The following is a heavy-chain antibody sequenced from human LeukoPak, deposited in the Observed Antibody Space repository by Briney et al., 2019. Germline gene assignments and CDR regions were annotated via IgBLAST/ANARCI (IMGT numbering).Heavy chain of an antibody. CDR3: ARGPPPSHLRFLEWLPQPFDY. V-gene: IGHV4-34*01. CDR1: GGSFSGYY. J-gene: IGHJ4*02. D-gene: IGHD3-3*01. Sequence: SETLSLTCAVYGGSFSGYYWSWIRQPPGKGLEWIGEINHSGSTNYNPSLKSRVTISVDTSKNQFSLKLSSVTAADTAVYYCARGPPPSHLRFLEWLPQPFDYWGQGTLVTVSS. CDR2: INHSGST.